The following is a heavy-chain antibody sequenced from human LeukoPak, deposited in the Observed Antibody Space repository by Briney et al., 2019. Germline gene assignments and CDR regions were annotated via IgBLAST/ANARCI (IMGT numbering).Heavy chain of an antibody. J-gene: IGHJ2*01. Sequence: SSETLSLTCTVSGGSVSSGSYYWSWIRQPPGKGLEWIGYIYYSGSTNYNPSLKSRVTISVDTSKNQFSLKLSSVTAADTAVYYCAREIPGIAVAGTKSSYWYFDLWGRGTLVTVSS. CDR3: AREIPGIAVAGTKSSYWYFDL. CDR2: IYYSGST. CDR1: GGSVSSGSYY. D-gene: IGHD6-19*01. V-gene: IGHV4-61*01.